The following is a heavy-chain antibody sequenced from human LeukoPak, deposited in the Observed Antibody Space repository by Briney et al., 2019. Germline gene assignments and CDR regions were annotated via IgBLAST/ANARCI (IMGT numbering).Heavy chain of an antibody. CDR3: ARWLEFGYDAFDI. Sequence: GASVKVSCKASGGTFSSYAISWVRQAPGQRLEWMGGIIPIFGTANYAQKFQGRVTITTDESTSTAYMELSSLRSEDTAVYYCARWLEFGYDAFDIWGQGTMVTVSS. CDR1: GGTFSSYA. J-gene: IGHJ3*02. CDR2: IIPIFGTA. D-gene: IGHD5-24*01. V-gene: IGHV1-69*05.